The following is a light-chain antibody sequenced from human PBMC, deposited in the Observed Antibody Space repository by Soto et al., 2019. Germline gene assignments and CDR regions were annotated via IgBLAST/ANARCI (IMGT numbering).Light chain of an antibody. CDR3: QQRSNWPATYT. CDR2: DAS. V-gene: IGKV3-11*01. CDR1: QSGISY. Sequence: VLTKSPATLSLSPGDTATLSCRARQSGISYLSWYQQKPGQAPRLLIYDASNRATGIPARFSGSGSGKDFALTSSSREPEDFAVYYCQQRSNWPATYTLGEGTKLEI. J-gene: IGKJ2*01.